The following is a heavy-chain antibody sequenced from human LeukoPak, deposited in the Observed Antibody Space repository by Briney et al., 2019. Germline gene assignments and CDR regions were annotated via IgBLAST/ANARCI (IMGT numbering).Heavy chain of an antibody. CDR1: GFTFSSYG. D-gene: IGHD1-26*01. CDR2: ISYDGSNK. V-gene: IGHV3-30*03. J-gene: IGHJ3*02. Sequence: HPGRSLRLSCAASGFTFSSYGMHWVRQAPGKGLEWVAVISYDGSNKYYADSVKGRFTISRDNSKNTLYLQMNSLRAEDTAVYYCAIVVGAQPVAFDIWGQGTMVTVSS. CDR3: AIVVGAQPVAFDI.